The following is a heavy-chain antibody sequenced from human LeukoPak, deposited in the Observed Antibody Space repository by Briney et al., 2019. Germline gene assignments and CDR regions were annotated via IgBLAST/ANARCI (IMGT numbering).Heavy chain of an antibody. Sequence: SETLSLTCAVYGGSFSGYYWSWIRQPPGKGLEWIGEINHSGSTNYNSSLKSRVTISVDTSKNQFSLKLRSVTAADTALYYCAREGGTYSYYFDYWGQGTLVTVSS. CDR2: INHSGST. CDR3: AREGGTYSYYFDY. V-gene: IGHV4-34*01. J-gene: IGHJ4*02. D-gene: IGHD1-26*01. CDR1: GGSFSGYY.